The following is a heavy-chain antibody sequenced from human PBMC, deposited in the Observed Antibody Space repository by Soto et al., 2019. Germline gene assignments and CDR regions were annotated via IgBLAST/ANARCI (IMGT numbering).Heavy chain of an antibody. V-gene: IGHV1-69*12. CDR1: GGTFSSYA. D-gene: IGHD6-19*01. Sequence: QVQLVQSGAEVKKPGSSVKVSCKASGGTFSSYAISWVRQAPGQGREWMGGIIPIFGTANYAQKFQGRVTVTADQSTSTAYMELSSLRPEDTAVEYCAREVYSSGPHYHFDYWCQGTLVTVSS. J-gene: IGHJ4*02. CDR3: AREVYSSGPHYHFDY. CDR2: IIPIFGTA.